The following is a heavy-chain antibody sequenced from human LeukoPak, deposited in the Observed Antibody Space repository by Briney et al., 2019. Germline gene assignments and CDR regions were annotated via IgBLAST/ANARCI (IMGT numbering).Heavy chain of an antibody. CDR1: GYTLTELS. Sequence: ASVKVSCKVSGYTLTELSMHWVRQAPGKGLEWMGGFDPEDGETIYAQKFQGRVTMTEVTSTDTAYMELSSLRSEDTAVYYCARWNYYDSSGYRVFDLWGRGTLVTVSS. CDR2: FDPEDGET. D-gene: IGHD3-22*01. CDR3: ARWNYYDSSGYRVFDL. V-gene: IGHV1-24*01. J-gene: IGHJ2*01.